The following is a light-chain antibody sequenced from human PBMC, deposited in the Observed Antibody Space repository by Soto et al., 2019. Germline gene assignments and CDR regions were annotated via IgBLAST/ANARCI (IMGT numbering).Light chain of an antibody. CDR2: EVS. Sequence: QSASVSGSPGQSITISCTGTSSDVGGYNYVSWYQKHPGKAPKLMIYEVSNRPSGVSNRFSGSKSGNTASLTISGRQAEDEADYYCSSYTSSSTPDVFGTGTKVTVL. CDR1: SSDVGGYNY. CDR3: SSYTSSSTPDV. V-gene: IGLV2-14*01. J-gene: IGLJ1*01.